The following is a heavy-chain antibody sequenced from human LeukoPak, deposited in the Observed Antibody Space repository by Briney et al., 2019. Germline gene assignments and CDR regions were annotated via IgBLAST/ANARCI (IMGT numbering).Heavy chain of an antibody. Sequence: GGSLRLSCAASGFTSSSYSMNWVRQAPGKGLEWVSSISSSSSYIYYADSVKGRFTISRDNAKNSLYLQMNSLRAEDTAVYYCARALQVAYDFDIWGQGTMVTVSS. J-gene: IGHJ3*02. CDR3: ARALQVAYDFDI. V-gene: IGHV3-21*01. D-gene: IGHD1-1*01. CDR1: GFTSSSYS. CDR2: ISSSSSYI.